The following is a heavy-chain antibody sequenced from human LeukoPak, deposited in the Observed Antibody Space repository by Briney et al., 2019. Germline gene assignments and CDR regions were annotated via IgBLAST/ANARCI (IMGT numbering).Heavy chain of an antibody. CDR1: GYTFTGYY. V-gene: IGHV1-2*02. CDR2: INPNSGGT. D-gene: IGHD1-26*01. Sequence: ASVKVSCKASGYTFTGYYMHWVRQAPGQGLEWMGWINPNSGGTNYAQKFQGRVTMTRDTSISTAYMELSRLRSDDTAVYYCAREAAWGLLGWNWFDPWGQGTLVTVSS. CDR3: AREAAWGLLGWNWFDP. J-gene: IGHJ5*02.